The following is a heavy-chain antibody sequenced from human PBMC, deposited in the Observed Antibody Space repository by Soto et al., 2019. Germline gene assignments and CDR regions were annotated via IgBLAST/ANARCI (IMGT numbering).Heavy chain of an antibody. V-gene: IGHV4-61*01. CDR1: GASVTNVNYY. D-gene: IGHD6-19*01. Sequence: SETLSLTCTVSGASVTNVNYYWSWIRQPPGKGLEWIGYTYYTGSTNYNPSLKSRVITSIDTSKNQFSLKLSSVTAADTAVYYCARAPEQWPHPFDYWGQGTLVTVS. CDR3: ARAPEQWPHPFDY. CDR2: TYYTGST. J-gene: IGHJ4*02.